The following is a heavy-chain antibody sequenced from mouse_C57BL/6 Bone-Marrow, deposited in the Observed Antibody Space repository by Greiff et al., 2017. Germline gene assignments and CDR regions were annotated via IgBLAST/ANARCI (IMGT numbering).Heavy chain of an antibody. J-gene: IGHJ2*01. CDR1: GYTFTSYG. CDR2: IYPRSGNT. Sequence: VMLVESGAELARPGASVKLSCKASGYTFTSYGISWVKQRTGQGLEWIGEIYPRSGNTYYNEKFKGKATLTADKSSSTAYMELRSLTSEDSAVYFCARDGSYPDYWGKGTTLTVSS. CDR3: ARDGSYPDY. D-gene: IGHD1-1*02. V-gene: IGHV1-81*01.